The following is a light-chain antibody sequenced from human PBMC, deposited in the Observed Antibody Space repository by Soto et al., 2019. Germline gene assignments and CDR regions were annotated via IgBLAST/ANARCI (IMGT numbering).Light chain of an antibody. J-gene: IGKJ4*02. CDR1: QSVSSY. Sequence: EIVLTQSPATLSLSPGERATLSCRASQSVSSYLAWYQQKPGQAPRLLIYDASNRATGIPARFSGSGSGTDIPLTISSLEPDDFSVYYWQQRSDCPSTFGGGTKVQIK. CDR3: QQRSDCPST. CDR2: DAS. V-gene: IGKV3-11*01.